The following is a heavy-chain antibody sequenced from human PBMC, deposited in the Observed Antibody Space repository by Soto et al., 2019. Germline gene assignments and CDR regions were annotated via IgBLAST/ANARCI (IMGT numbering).Heavy chain of an antibody. CDR1: GFTFSIYA. D-gene: IGHD4-17*01. CDR3: ARRTVGWYFDL. CDR2: ISGSGGST. V-gene: IGHV3-23*01. J-gene: IGHJ2*01. Sequence: EVQLLESGGGLVQPGGSLRLSCAASGFTFSIYAMNWVRQAPGKGLEWVSVISGSGGSTYYADSVKGRFTISRDNSKNTLYLQMNGLSAEDTAVYYCARRTVGWYFDLWGRGTLVTVSS.